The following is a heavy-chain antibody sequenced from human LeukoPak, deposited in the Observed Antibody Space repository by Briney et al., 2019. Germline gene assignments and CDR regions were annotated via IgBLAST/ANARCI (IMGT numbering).Heavy chain of an antibody. CDR1: GGSFSGYY. J-gene: IGHJ5*02. CDR2: INHSGST. V-gene: IGHV4-34*01. D-gene: IGHD3-10*01. CDR3: ARGAYGSGRCWFDP. Sequence: SETLSLTCAVYGGSFSGYYWSWIRQPPGKGLEWIGEINHSGSTNYNPSLKSRVTISVDTSKNQFSLKLSSVTAAETAVYYCARGAYGSGRCWFDPWGQGTLVTVSS.